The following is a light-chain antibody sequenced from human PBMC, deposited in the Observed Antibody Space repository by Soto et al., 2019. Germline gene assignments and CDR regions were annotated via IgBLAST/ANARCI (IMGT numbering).Light chain of an antibody. Sequence: DIQMTQSPSSVAASVGDRVTITCRASQDISSYLAWYQQKPGEAPKVLIYAAFSLQSGVPSRFSGSGSGTDFTLTISSLQPEDFATYYCQPTNSFPLTFGGGTKVEIK. CDR1: QDISSY. CDR2: AAF. V-gene: IGKV1D-12*01. CDR3: QPTNSFPLT. J-gene: IGKJ4*01.